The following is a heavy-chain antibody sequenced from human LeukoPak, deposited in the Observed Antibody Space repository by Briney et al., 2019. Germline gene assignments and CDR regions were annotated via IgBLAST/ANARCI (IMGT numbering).Heavy chain of an antibody. CDR3: ARAPDRGRNFDY. D-gene: IGHD1-14*01. CDR2: IYYSGST. J-gene: IGHJ4*02. Sequence: SSETLSLTCTVSGGSISSYYWSWIRQPPGKGLEWIGYIYYSGSTNYNPSLKSRVTISVDTSKNQFSLKLSSVTAADTAVYYCARAPDRGRNFDYWGQGTLVTVSS. CDR1: GGSISSYY. V-gene: IGHV4-59*01.